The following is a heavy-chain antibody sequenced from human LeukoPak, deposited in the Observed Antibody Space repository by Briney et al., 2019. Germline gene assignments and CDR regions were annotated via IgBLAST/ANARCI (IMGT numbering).Heavy chain of an antibody. Sequence: GGSLRLSCAASGFTFSTYSMTWVRQAPGKGLEWVSYISGSSSAIYYADSVKGRFTISRDNAKNSLYLQMNSLRDEDTAVYYYARDHYSRNDYWGQGTLVTVSS. CDR1: GFTFSTYS. CDR2: ISGSSSAI. V-gene: IGHV3-48*02. D-gene: IGHD6-13*01. CDR3: ARDHYSRNDY. J-gene: IGHJ4*02.